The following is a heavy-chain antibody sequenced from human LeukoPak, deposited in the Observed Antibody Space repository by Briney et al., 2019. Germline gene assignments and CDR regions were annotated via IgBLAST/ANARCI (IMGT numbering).Heavy chain of an antibody. CDR2: INPNSGGT. J-gene: IGHJ4*02. CDR1: GYTFTGYY. Sequence: GASVKVSCKASGYTFTGYYMHWVRQAPGQGLEWMGWINPNSGGTNYAQKFQGRVTMTRDTSISTAYMELSRLRSDDTAVYYCARDSIMRGIVVVPKDYWGQGTLVTVSS. CDR3: ARDSIMRGIVVVPKDY. D-gene: IGHD3-22*01. V-gene: IGHV1-2*02.